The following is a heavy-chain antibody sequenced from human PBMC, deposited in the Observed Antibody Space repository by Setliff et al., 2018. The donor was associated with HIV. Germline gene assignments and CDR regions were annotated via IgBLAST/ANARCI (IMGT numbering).Heavy chain of an antibody. V-gene: IGHV4-34*01. Sequence: ETLSLTCDVSGGSFNAYYWSWIRQPPGKGLEWIGESNHSGNTTYNPSLKSRVTISVDTTKNQFSLKLNTVTAADTAVYYCHLEVPLMMGTTPPLWGQGTLVTVSS. CDR2: SNHSGNT. J-gene: IGHJ4*02. D-gene: IGHD2-15*01. CDR1: GGSFNAYY. CDR3: HLEVPLMMGTTPPL.